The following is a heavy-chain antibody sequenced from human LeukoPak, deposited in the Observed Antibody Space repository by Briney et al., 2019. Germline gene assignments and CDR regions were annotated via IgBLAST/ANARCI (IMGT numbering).Heavy chain of an antibody. J-gene: IGHJ4*02. CDR2: IYTSGST. CDR3: ARGYGDYGNFDY. V-gene: IGHV4-4*07. D-gene: IGHD4-17*01. CDR1: GGSISGYY. Sequence: SETLSLTCTVSGGSISGYYWSWIRQPAGKGLEWIGRIYTSGSTNYNPSLKSRVTMSVDTSKNQFSLKLSSVTVADTAVYYCARGYGDYGNFDYWGQGTLVTVSS.